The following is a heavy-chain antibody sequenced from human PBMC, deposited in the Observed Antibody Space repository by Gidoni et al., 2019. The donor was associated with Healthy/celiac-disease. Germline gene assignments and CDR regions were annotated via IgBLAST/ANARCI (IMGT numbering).Heavy chain of an antibody. J-gene: IGHJ3*02. V-gene: IGHV1-46*01. CDR3: AREGYYDSSGYSEAFDI. CDR2: ITPSGGST. D-gene: IGHD3-22*01. Sequence: VQLVLSGAAVKKPGASVQLSCKASDYTFPSYYMHWVRQAPGQGLEWMGRITPSGGSTSYGKKFQGRVTMTRETSTSTVYMELSSLRSEETAVYYCAREGYYDSSGYSEAFDIWGQGTMVTVSS. CDR1: DYTFPSYY.